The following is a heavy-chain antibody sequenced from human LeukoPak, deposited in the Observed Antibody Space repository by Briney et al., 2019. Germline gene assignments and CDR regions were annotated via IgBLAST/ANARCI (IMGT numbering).Heavy chain of an antibody. V-gene: IGHV3-23*01. CDR3: VKLRGIYLDFDS. D-gene: IGHD1-26*01. Sequence: GGSLRLSCAASGSTFSSYAMSWVRQAPGKGLEWVSAIIGSGGYSYYADSVKGRFTISRDNSKNTLSLQMDSLRAEDTAVYYCVKLRGIYLDFDSWGRGTLVSVSS. CDR1: GSTFSSYA. J-gene: IGHJ4*02. CDR2: IIGSGGYS.